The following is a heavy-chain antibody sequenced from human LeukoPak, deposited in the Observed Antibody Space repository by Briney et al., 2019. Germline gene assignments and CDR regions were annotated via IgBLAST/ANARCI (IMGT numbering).Heavy chain of an antibody. D-gene: IGHD5/OR15-5a*01. CDR2: IDGSGSTV. V-gene: IGHV3-48*03. CDR3: ARDSPTSTRYNWFDP. J-gene: IGHJ5*02. CDR1: GFIFSTYE. Sequence: PGGSLRLSCAASGFIFSTYEMNWVRQAPGKGLEWISFIDGSGSTVFYADSVKGRFTISRDNAKNSLYLEMNSLRAEDTAVYYCARDSPTSTRYNWFDPWGQGTLVTVSS.